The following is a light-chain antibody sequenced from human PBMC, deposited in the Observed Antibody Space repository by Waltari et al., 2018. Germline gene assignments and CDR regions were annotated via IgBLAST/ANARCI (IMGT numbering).Light chain of an antibody. Sequence: SYELIQPPSVSVSPGQTASLTFSGVNLGAKYASWYQQKPGQSPVLFIYQDSKRPSGMPDRSSGSNSENTATLTISGTQAVDEADDYCQAWDSDTVICGGGTKLTVL. CDR1: NLGAKY. CDR2: QDS. V-gene: IGLV3-1*01. CDR3: QAWDSDTVI. J-gene: IGLJ2*01.